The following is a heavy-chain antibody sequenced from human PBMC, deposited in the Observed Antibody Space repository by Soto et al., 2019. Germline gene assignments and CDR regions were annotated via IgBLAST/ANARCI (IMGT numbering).Heavy chain of an antibody. CDR3: AKVVGEITFGGVIDEGKYYFDY. Sequence: EVQLLESGGGLVQPGGSLRLSCAASGFTFSSYAMSWVRQAPGKVLEWVSAISGSGGSAYYADSVKGRFTISRDNSKNTLYLQMNSLRAEDTAVYYCAKVVGEITFGGVIDEGKYYFDYWGQGTLVTVSS. J-gene: IGHJ4*02. D-gene: IGHD3-16*02. V-gene: IGHV3-23*01. CDR1: GFTFSSYA. CDR2: ISGSGGSA.